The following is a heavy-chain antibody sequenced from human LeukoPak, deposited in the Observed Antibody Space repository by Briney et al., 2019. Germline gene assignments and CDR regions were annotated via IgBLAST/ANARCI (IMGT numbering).Heavy chain of an antibody. CDR1: GFTVSSYW. CDR3: ARGSGNFDY. D-gene: IGHD3-10*01. Sequence: GGSLRLSCAASGFTVSSYWMSWVRQAPGKGLEWVANIKLDGSEKYYVDSVKGRFTISRDNAKDSLYLQMNSLRADDTAVYYCARGSGNFDYWGQGTLVTVSS. V-gene: IGHV3-7*01. J-gene: IGHJ4*02. CDR2: IKLDGSEK.